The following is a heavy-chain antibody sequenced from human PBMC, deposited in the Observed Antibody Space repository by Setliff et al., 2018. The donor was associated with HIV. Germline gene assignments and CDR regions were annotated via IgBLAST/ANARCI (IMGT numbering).Heavy chain of an antibody. CDR1: GFTFSTFA. CDR3: AKDDSTSSGWFES. V-gene: IGHV3-30*01. D-gene: IGHD6-6*01. CDR2: ISYDGSRI. J-gene: IGHJ5*01. Sequence: GGSLRLSCVASGFTFSTFAMHWVRQAPGKGLEWVSVISYDGSRIVYADSVKGRFTISRDDSKNTLFLQMKTVRPGDTAVYYCAKDDSTSSGWFESWGQGTLVTVSS.